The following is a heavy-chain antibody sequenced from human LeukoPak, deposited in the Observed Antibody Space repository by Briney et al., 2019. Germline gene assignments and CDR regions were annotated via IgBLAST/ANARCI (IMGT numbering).Heavy chain of an antibody. CDR3: ARDAYYYDSSGYQRLHYYGMDV. Sequence: PGGSLRLSCAASGFTFSSYDMHWVRQATGKGLEWVSAIGTAGDTYYPGSVKGRFTISRENAKNSLYLQMNSLRAGDTAVYYCARDAYYYDSSGYQRLHYYGMDVWSQGTTVTVSS. CDR2: IGTAGDT. CDR1: GFTFSSYD. V-gene: IGHV3-13*01. D-gene: IGHD3-22*01. J-gene: IGHJ6*02.